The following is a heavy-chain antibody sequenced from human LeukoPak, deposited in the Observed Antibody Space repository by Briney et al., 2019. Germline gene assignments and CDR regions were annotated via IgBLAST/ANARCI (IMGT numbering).Heavy chain of an antibody. CDR2: ISSSSSYI. CDR3: ASDASLCGGDCYPYWYFDL. Sequence: NPGGSLRLSCAASGFTFSSYSMNWVRQAPGKGLEWVSSISSSSSYIYYADSVKGRFTISRDNAKNSLYLQMNSLRAEDTAVYYCASDASLCGGDCYPYWYFDLWGRGTLVTVSS. V-gene: IGHV3-21*01. CDR1: GFTFSSYS. J-gene: IGHJ2*01. D-gene: IGHD2-21*02.